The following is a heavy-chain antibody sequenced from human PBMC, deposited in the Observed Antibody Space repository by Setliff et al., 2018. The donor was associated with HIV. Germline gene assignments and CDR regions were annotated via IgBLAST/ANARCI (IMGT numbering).Heavy chain of an antibody. CDR1: EFVFTSYS. Sequence: LRLSCVASEFVFTSYSMNWVRQAPGKGLEWVSSISSTGSFIYYSDSVKGRFTISRDNAKNSLYLQMNSLRAEDTAVYYCARDHRPYFYDKAWFDPWGQGTLVTVSS. V-gene: IGHV3-21*01. J-gene: IGHJ5*02. D-gene: IGHD3-22*01. CDR2: ISSTGSFI. CDR3: ARDHRPYFYDKAWFDP.